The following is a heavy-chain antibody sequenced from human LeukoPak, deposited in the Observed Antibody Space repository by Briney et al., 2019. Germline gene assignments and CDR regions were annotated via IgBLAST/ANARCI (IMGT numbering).Heavy chain of an antibody. V-gene: IGHV3-23*01. CDR2: ISGSGSST. CDR1: GFIFSNYA. Sequence: GGSLRLSCAASGFIFSNYAMSWVRQAPGKGLEWVSAISGSGSSTYYADSVEGRFTISRDTSKNTLYLQVNSLRAEDTALYYCAKAIVGVSGLGYWGQGTLVTVSS. CDR3: AKAIVGVSGLGY. D-gene: IGHD1-26*01. J-gene: IGHJ4*02.